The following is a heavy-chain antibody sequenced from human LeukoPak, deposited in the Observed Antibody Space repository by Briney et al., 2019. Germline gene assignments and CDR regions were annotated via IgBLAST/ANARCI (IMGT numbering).Heavy chain of an antibody. CDR2: INHSGST. CDR1: GGSFSGYY. CDR3: ARASSPYSSSWYGGVDFDY. D-gene: IGHD6-13*01. J-gene: IGHJ4*02. V-gene: IGHV4-34*01. Sequence: PSETLSLTCAVYGGSFSGYYCGWGRQPPGKGLEWVGEINHSGSTNYNPSLKSRVTISVDTSKNQFSLKLSSVTAADTAVYYCARASSPYSSSWYGGVDFDYWGQGTLVTVSS.